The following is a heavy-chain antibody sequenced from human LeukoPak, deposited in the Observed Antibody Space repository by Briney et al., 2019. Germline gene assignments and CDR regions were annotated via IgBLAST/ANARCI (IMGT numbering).Heavy chain of an antibody. V-gene: IGHV3-23*01. D-gene: IGHD3-22*01. CDR3: TKKITFYYESSGYD. CDR1: GFTFSSYW. CDR2: ISGSGDNS. J-gene: IGHJ4*02. Sequence: GGSLRLSCAAFGFTFSSYWMSWVRQAPGKGLEWVSTISGSGDNSYYADSVRGRFTISRDNSKSMLYLQMNSLRAEDTAVYYCTKKITFYYESSGYDWGQGTLVTVSS.